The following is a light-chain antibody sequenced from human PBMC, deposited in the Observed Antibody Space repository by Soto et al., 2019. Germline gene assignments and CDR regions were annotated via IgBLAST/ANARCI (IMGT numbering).Light chain of an antibody. Sequence: QSALTQPASVFGSPGQSITISCTGTSSDVGGYNFVSWYQQLPGKAPKLMIYEVTSRPSGVSNRFSGSKSGNTASLTVSGLQAEDEADYYCTSYGGRDNLMFGGGTKLTVL. CDR3: TSYGGRDNLM. J-gene: IGLJ3*02. V-gene: IGLV2-14*03. CDR1: SSDVGGYNF. CDR2: EVT.